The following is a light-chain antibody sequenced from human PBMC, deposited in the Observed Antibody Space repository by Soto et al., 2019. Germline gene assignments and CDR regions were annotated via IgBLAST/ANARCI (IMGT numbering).Light chain of an antibody. Sequence: DIVLTQSPGTLSLSPGERASLSCRASQSVSSNLAWYQQKPGQAPRLLIYGASTRATGIPARFSGSGSGTEFTLTISSLQSEDSAVYYCQQYNNWPRTFGQGTKVDIK. J-gene: IGKJ1*01. CDR3: QQYNNWPRT. V-gene: IGKV3-15*01. CDR1: QSVSSN. CDR2: GAS.